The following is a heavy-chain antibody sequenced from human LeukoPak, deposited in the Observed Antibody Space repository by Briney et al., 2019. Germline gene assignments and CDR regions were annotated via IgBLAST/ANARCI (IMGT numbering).Heavy chain of an antibody. CDR2: ISSSGSTI. Sequence: GGSLRLSCAASGFTFSSYEMNWVRQAQGKGLEWVSYISSSGSTIYYADSVKGRFTISRDDAKNSLYLQMNSLRAEDTALYYCAKDMFPYGSGSNLNYWGQGTLVTVSS. CDR3: AKDMFPYGSGSNLNY. V-gene: IGHV3-48*03. J-gene: IGHJ4*02. D-gene: IGHD3-10*01. CDR1: GFTFSSYE.